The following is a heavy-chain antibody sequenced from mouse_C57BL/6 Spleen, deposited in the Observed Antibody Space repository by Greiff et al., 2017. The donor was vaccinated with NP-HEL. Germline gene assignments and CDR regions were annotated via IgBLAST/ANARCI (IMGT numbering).Heavy chain of an antibody. Sequence: DVKLQESGAELVRPGASVKLSCTASGFNIKDDYMHWVKQRPEQGLEWIGWIDPENGDTEYASKFQGKATITADTSSNTAYLQLSSLTSEDTAVYYCTITTVVADYWGQGTTLTVSS. CDR2: IDPENGDT. V-gene: IGHV14-4*01. CDR3: TITTVVADY. CDR1: GFNIKDDY. J-gene: IGHJ2*01. D-gene: IGHD1-1*01.